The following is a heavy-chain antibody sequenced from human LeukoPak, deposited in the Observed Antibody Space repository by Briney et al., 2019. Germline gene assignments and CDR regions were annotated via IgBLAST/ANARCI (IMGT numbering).Heavy chain of an antibody. Sequence: ASVKVSCKASGYTFTSYGISWVRQAPGQGLEWMGWISAYNGNTNYAQKLQGRVTMTTDTSTSTAYMELRSLRSDDTAVYYCAREYYGILTGYRGDDAFDIWGQGTMVTVSS. J-gene: IGHJ3*02. CDR1: GYTFTSYG. D-gene: IGHD3-9*01. CDR2: ISAYNGNT. CDR3: AREYYGILTGYRGDDAFDI. V-gene: IGHV1-18*04.